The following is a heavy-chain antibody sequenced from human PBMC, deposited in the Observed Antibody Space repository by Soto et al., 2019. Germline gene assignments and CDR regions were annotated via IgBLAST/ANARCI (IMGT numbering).Heavy chain of an antibody. CDR2: ISWNSGSI. D-gene: IGHD3-3*01. Sequence: GGSLRLSCAASGFTFDDYAMHWVRQAPGKGLEWVSGISWNSGSIGYADSVKGRFTISRDNAKNSLYLQMNSLRAEDTALYYCAKGVYDFWSYYYFDYWGQGTLVTVSS. CDR1: GFTFDDYA. V-gene: IGHV3-9*01. J-gene: IGHJ4*02. CDR3: AKGVYDFWSYYYFDY.